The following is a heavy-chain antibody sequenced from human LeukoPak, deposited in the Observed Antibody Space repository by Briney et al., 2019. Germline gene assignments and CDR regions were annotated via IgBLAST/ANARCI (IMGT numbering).Heavy chain of an antibody. D-gene: IGHD4/OR15-4a*01. CDR3: ALDTIGARPNFDY. J-gene: IGHJ4*02. V-gene: IGHV4-39*01. Sequence: PSETMSLTCTVSSGSISSSSYYWGWIRQPPGKGLEWIGRIYYSGSTYYNPSPKSRVTISVDTSKNQFSLNLSSVTAADTAVYYCALDTIGARPNFDYWGQGALVTVSS. CDR2: IYYSGST. CDR1: SGSISSSSYY.